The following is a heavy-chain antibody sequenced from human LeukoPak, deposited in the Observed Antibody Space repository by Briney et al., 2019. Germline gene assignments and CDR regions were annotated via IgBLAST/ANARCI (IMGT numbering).Heavy chain of an antibody. D-gene: IGHD4-17*01. V-gene: IGHV3-23*01. CDR1: GFTFTNYA. CDR2: ISAGGDII. Sequence: GGSLRLSCTASGFTFTNYAMSWVRQAPGKGLEWVSDISAGGDIINYAVSVMGRFTISRDNSENTMYLQMNGLRAEDTAVYYCARVPKYGDYGIDYWGQGTLVTVSS. J-gene: IGHJ4*02. CDR3: ARVPKYGDYGIDY.